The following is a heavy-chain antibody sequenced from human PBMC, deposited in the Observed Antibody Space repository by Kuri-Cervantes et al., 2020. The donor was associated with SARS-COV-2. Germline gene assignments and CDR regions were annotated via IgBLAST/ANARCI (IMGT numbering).Heavy chain of an antibody. Sequence: GSLRLSCSASGFTFGDYAMHWVRPAPGKGLEWVSVIYSGGSTYYADSVKGRFTISRDNSKTTLYLRMNSLRAEDTAVYYCAKSRLQTYWGGDFDYWGQGTLVTVSS. D-gene: IGHD7-27*01. CDR1: GFTFGDYA. V-gene: IGHV3-23*03. J-gene: IGHJ4*02. CDR2: IYSGGST. CDR3: AKSRLQTYWGGDFDY.